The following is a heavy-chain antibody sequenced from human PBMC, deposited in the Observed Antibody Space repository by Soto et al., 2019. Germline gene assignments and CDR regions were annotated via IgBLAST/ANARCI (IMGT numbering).Heavy chain of an antibody. V-gene: IGHV3-30*03. D-gene: IGHD5-18*01. CDR2: ISYDGSNK. CDR1: GFTFSSYG. CDR3: ATPPPTYSYGPHLGAER. J-gene: IGHJ4*02. Sequence: PGGSLRLSCAASGFTFSSYGMHWVRQAPGKGLEWVAVISYDGSNKYYADSVKGRFTISRDNSKNTLYLQMNSLRAEDTAVYYWATPPPTYSYGPHLGAERWGQETLVTVSS.